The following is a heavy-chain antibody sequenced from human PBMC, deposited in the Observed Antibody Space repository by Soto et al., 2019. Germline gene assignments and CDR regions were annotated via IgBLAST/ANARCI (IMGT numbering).Heavy chain of an antibody. V-gene: IGHV1-18*01. CDR3: ARGPTDYYDNSGDYFLDY. D-gene: IGHD3-22*01. CDR2: ISTYNGNT. J-gene: IGHJ4*02. CDR1: GYTFTTYG. Sequence: QVQLVQSGAEVKKPGASVKVSCKASGYTFTTYGMSWVRQAPGQGLDWMGWISTYNGNTKYAERLQCRVTMTTDTPTSTAYMELRSLRSDDTAVYYCARGPTDYYDNSGDYFLDYWGQGTLVTVSS.